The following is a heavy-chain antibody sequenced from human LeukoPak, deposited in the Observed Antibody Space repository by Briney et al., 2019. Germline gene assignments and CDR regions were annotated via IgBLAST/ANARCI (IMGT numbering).Heavy chain of an antibody. D-gene: IGHD3-22*01. Sequence: SETLSLTCAVYGGSFSGYYWSWIRQPPGKGLEWIGEINHSGSTNYNPSLKSRDTISVDTSKNQFSLKLSSVTAADTAVYYCARGSNSSGYYDYWGQGTLVTVSS. CDR1: GGSFSGYY. J-gene: IGHJ4*02. CDR2: INHSGST. V-gene: IGHV4-34*01. CDR3: ARGSNSSGYYDY.